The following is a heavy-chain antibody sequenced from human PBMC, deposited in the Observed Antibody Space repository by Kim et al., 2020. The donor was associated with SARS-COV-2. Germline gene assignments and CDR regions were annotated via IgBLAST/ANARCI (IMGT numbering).Heavy chain of an antibody. Sequence: SETLSLTCTVSGGSVTSGTYHWSWIRQPPGKGLEWVASISYSGSPHSHPPRKSRATISSDTTKNLFSLVLSFVTAADTAVYYGARGRYRGYDFPPDYWGQGILVTVSS. J-gene: IGHJ4*02. D-gene: IGHD5-12*01. CDR2: ISYSGSP. V-gene: IGHV4-61*01. CDR3: ARGRYRGYDFPPDY. CDR1: GGSVTSGTYH.